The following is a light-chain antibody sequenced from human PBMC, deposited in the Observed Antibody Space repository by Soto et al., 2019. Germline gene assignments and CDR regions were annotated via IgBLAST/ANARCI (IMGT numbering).Light chain of an antibody. CDR2: ATA. CDR1: QSVGGN. CDR3: QQYSDWPPYT. V-gene: IGKV3-15*01. J-gene: IGKJ2*01. Sequence: ETVMTQSPVTLSVSPGERATLSCRASQSVGGNVAWYQQKPGQAPRLLMYATATRATGLPARFSGRGSGTDFTRTISRQQSEDCPVYFCQQYSDWPPYTVGQRTKQQIK.